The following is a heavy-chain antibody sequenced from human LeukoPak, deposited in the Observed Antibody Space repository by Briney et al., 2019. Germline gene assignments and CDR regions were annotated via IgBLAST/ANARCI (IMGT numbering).Heavy chain of an antibody. J-gene: IGHJ4*02. CDR3: ASDPCTGGTCYWYFDY. CDR1: GYTFSGYY. V-gene: IGHV1-2*02. Sequence: PWASLKLSCKASGYTFSGYYIHWVRQAPGQGLEWMGGINRSGGATSFAQKFQGRVTMTRDTSISTAYMEMSSLRSDDTAVYFCASDPCTGGTCYWYFDYWGQGSLVTVSS. CDR2: INRSGGAT. D-gene: IGHD2-15*01.